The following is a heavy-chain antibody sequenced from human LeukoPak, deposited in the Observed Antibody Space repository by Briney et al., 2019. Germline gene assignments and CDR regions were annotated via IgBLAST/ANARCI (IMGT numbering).Heavy chain of an antibody. V-gene: IGHV5-10-1*01. CDR1: GYSFTTYW. D-gene: IGHD5-24*01. CDR2: IDPSDSYT. Sequence: GESLKISCKVSGYSFTTYWITWVRQMPGKGLEWMGRIDPSDSYTNYSPSFQGHVTISTDKSISTAYLQWSSLKASDTAMYYCARHVRDVPGAFDIWGQGTMVTVSS. CDR3: ARHVRDVPGAFDI. J-gene: IGHJ3*02.